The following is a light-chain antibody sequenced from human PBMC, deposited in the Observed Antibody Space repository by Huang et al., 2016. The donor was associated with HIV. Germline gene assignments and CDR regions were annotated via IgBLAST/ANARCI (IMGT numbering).Light chain of an antibody. Sequence: DIIMTQSPDSLAVSLGERATLNCRSSQSVYSSSTSKDYMAWFQKKTGQPPTLLLFWASTREAGVPDRFSGSGSWTHFTLTSANREAEDAAIYYCQQYYSSPQTFGQGTRVEVK. J-gene: IGKJ1*01. V-gene: IGKV4-1*01. CDR3: QQYYSSPQT. CDR1: QSVYSSSTSKDY. CDR2: WAS.